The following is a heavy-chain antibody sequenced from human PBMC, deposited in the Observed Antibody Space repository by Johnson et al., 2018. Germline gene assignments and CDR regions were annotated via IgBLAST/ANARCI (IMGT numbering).Heavy chain of an antibody. D-gene: IGHD3-16*01. Sequence: QVQLQESGPGLVKPSETLSLKCTVSGGSISSYYWSWIRQSPGKGLEWIAYVYYTGSTHYNPSLESRVTISVDTSKNQLSLKLNSVTAADTAVYYCARAGMITKYGMDGWGQGTTVIVSS. CDR3: ARAGMITKYGMDG. J-gene: IGHJ6*02. CDR2: VYYTGST. CDR1: GGSISSYY. V-gene: IGHV4-59*01.